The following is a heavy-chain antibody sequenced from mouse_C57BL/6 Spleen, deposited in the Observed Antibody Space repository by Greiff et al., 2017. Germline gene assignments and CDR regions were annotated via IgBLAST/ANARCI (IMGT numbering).Heavy chain of an antibody. Sequence: VQLQQPGTELVKPGASVKLSCKASGYTFTSYWMHWVKQRPGQGLEWIGDINPSNGGTNYNEKFKSKAILTVDKSSSTSYLQLSSLTSEDSAVYYCARSVYYYSSSYNYFDYCGQGTTLTVSS. J-gene: IGHJ2*01. D-gene: IGHD1-1*01. CDR1: GYTFTSYW. CDR3: ARSVYYYSSSYNYFDY. V-gene: IGHV1-53*01. CDR2: INPSNGGT.